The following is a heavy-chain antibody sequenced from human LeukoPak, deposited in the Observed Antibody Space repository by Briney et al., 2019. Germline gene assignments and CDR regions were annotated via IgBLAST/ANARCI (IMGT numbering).Heavy chain of an antibody. CDR2: IKEDGTKK. V-gene: IGHV3-7*03. D-gene: IGHD3-22*01. CDR1: GFTFSRHW. Sequence: GGSLRLSCAASGFTFSRHWMTWVRQAPGKGLEWVANIKEDGTKKNYVDSVKGRFTISRDNAKNSLYLQMNSLRAEDTAVYYCATPLDYYDSSGYHQGGDWGQGTLVTVSS. J-gene: IGHJ4*02. CDR3: ATPLDYYDSSGYHQGGD.